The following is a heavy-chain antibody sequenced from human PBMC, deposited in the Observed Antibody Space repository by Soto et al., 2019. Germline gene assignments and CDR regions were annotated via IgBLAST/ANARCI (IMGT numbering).Heavy chain of an antibody. CDR1: GFSNTSYA. Sequence: EVQLLESGGGLIQPGGSLRLSCAASGFSNTSYAMSWVRQAPGKGLEWDSTISGNGANIFYGDSVKGRFTISRDTSENTVYLQMNSRRAEEDTAVYYCAKKMSGSYTYFDYRGQGTLVTVSS. D-gene: IGHD1-26*01. V-gene: IGHV3-23*01. J-gene: IGHJ4*02. CDR3: AKKMSGSYTYFDY. CDR2: ISGNGANI.